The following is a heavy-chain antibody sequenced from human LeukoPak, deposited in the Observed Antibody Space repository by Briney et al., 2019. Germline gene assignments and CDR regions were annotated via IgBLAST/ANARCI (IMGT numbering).Heavy chain of an antibody. CDR2: FNPENGNT. D-gene: IGHD6-13*01. Sequence: ASVKVSCKASGGTFSSYAITWVRQAPGQGLEWMGWFNPENGNTNYAQKVQGRVTMTADTSTSTSYMELRSLRSDDTAVYYCAREHSSSWDHDYWGQGTLVTVSS. J-gene: IGHJ4*02. CDR1: GGTFSSYA. V-gene: IGHV1-18*01. CDR3: AREHSSSWDHDY.